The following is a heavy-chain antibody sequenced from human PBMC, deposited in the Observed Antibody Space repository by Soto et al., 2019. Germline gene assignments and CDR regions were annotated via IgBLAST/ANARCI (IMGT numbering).Heavy chain of an antibody. J-gene: IGHJ4*02. CDR3: AREGYADYGKPFDY. V-gene: IGHV1-69*13. CDR1: GGTFSSYS. CDR2: ITPLFGSA. D-gene: IGHD4-17*01. Sequence: SVKVSCKASGGTFSSYSISWVRQAPGQGLEWMGGITPLFGSANYAQKFQGRVTITADESTSTAYMQLSSLRSEDTAVYYCAREGYADYGKPFDYWGQGTLVTVSS.